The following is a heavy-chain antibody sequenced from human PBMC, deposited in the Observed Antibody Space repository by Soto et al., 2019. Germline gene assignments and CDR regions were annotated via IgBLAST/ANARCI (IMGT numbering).Heavy chain of an antibody. V-gene: IGHV1-2*04. CDR1: GYTFTCYY. CDR2: INPNSGGT. D-gene: IGHD3-22*01. CDR3: ARGGEYEYDSSGYYDY. J-gene: IGHJ4*02. Sequence: ASVKGSCKASGYTFTCYYMHWVRQAPGQGLEWMGWINPNSGGTNYAQKFQGWVTMTRDTSISTAYMELSRLRSDDTAVYYCARGGEYEYDSSGYYDYWGQGTLVTVSS.